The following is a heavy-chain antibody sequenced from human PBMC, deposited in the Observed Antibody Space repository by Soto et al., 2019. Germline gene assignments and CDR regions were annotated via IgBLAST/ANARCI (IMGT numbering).Heavy chain of an antibody. CDR1: GGLFSSYP. CDR2: IIPVFQTA. J-gene: IGHJ4*02. CDR3: ARGGSGYTWFNEF. Sequence: QEQLVQSGAEVKKPGPSVKVACKASGGLFSSYPISWVRPVPGQGREWMGGIIPVFQTAYYTQTFQGRVTIPADESTNTADMELSRLRSEDTAIYYCARGGSGYTWFNEFWGQGTLVTVSS. D-gene: IGHD3-22*01. V-gene: IGHV1-69*01.